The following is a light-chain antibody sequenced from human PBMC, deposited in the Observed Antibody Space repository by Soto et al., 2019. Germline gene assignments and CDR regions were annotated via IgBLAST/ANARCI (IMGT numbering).Light chain of an antibody. CDR3: QQHGSSPWM. Sequence: EVVMRQSPATLSVSPGEGATLSCRASQSVSSSYLAWYQQKPGQAPRLLIYGAASRATGIPDRFSGSGSGTDFTLTISRLEPEDFAVYYCQQHGSSPWMFGQGTKVDIK. CDR1: QSVSSSY. CDR2: GAA. J-gene: IGKJ1*01. V-gene: IGKV3-20*01.